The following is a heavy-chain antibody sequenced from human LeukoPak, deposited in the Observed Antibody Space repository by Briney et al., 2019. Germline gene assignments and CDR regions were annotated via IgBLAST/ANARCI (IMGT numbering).Heavy chain of an antibody. CDR1: GFTFSSYA. Sequence: PGGSLRLSCAASGFTFSSYAMHWVRQAPGKGLEWVAVISYDGSNKYYADSVKGRFTISRGNSKNTPYLQMNSLRAEDTAVYYCARDLVGATRFDYWGQGTLVTVSS. CDR3: ARDLVGATRFDY. CDR2: ISYDGSNK. D-gene: IGHD1-26*01. J-gene: IGHJ4*02. V-gene: IGHV3-30-3*01.